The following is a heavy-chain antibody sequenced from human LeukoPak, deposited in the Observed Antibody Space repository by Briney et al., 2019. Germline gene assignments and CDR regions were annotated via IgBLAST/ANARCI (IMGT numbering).Heavy chain of an antibody. J-gene: IGHJ4*02. V-gene: IGHV3-30-3*01. D-gene: IGHD1-26*01. CDR3: ARDSRISGSYLAYY. CDR2: ISYDGSNK. Sequence: GGSLRLSCVASGFTFSSYAMHWVRQAPGKGLEWVAVISYDGSNKYYADSVKGRFTISRDNSKNTLYLQMNSLRAEDTAVYYCARDSRISGSYLAYYWGQGTLVTVSS. CDR1: GFTFSSYA.